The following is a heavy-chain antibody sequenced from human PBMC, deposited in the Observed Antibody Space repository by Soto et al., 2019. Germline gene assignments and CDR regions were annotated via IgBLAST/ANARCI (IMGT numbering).Heavy chain of an antibody. CDR1: GFTFSSYD. Sequence: QVQLVESGGGVVQPGRSLRLSCAASGFTFSSYDMHWVRQAPGKGLEWVAVIWYDGSNKYYADSVKGRFTISRDNSKNTLYLQMNSLRAEDTAVYYCARGYCSGGSCYPRQYYYYYYGMDVWGQGTTVTVSS. D-gene: IGHD2-15*01. V-gene: IGHV3-33*01. CDR2: IWYDGSNK. CDR3: ARGYCSGGSCYPRQYYYYYYGMDV. J-gene: IGHJ6*02.